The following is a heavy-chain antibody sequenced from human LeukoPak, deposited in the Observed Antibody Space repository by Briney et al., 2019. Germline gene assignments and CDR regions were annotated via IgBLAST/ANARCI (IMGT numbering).Heavy chain of an antibody. D-gene: IGHD5-18*01. CDR1: GFTFSSYA. CDR3: AREWGDRALDY. V-gene: IGHV3-21*01. Sequence: GGSLRLSCAASGFTFSSYAMSWVRQAPGKGLEWVSSISSSSSYIYYADSVKGRFTISRDNAKNSLYLQMNSLRAEDTAVYYCAREWGDRALDYWGQGTLVTVSS. J-gene: IGHJ4*02. CDR2: ISSSSSYI.